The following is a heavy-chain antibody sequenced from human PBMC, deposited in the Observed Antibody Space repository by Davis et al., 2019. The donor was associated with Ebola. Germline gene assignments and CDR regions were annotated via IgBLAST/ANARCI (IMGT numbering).Heavy chain of an antibody. CDR2: INPNSGGT. J-gene: IGHJ6*02. CDR1: GYTFTGSY. CDR3: AREGHYGDFRYYYYGMDV. D-gene: IGHD4-17*01. V-gene: IGHV1-2*04. Sequence: ASVKVSCKASGYTFTGSYMHWVRQAPGQGLEWMGWINPNSGGTNYAQKFQGWVTMTRDTSISTAYMELSRLRSDDTAVYYCAREGHYGDFRYYYYGMDVWGQGTTVTVSS.